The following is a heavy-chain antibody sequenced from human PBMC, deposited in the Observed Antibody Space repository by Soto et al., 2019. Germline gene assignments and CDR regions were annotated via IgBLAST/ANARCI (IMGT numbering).Heavy chain of an antibody. CDR2: INSDGSTK. V-gene: IGHV3-74*01. Sequence: EVQLVESGGGSVQPGGSLRLSCTASGFTLSNYCMHWVRQAPGKGLVWVSRINSDGSTKTYADSVKGRFTISRDNAKNTLYLQMNSLRDEDTAVYYCVSISRGDGYTCGYWGQGTLVTVSS. J-gene: IGHJ4*02. CDR3: VSISRGDGYTCGY. CDR1: GFTLSNYC. D-gene: IGHD5-12*01.